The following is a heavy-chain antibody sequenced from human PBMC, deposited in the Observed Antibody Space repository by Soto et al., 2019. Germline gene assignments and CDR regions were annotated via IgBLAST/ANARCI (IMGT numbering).Heavy chain of an antibody. CDR1: GCSISSSSYY. J-gene: IGHJ6*02. D-gene: IGHD2-2*02. CDR2: IYYSGST. CDR3: ARQGEDIVVVPAAISYYYYGMDV. V-gene: IGHV4-39*01. Sequence: SETLSLTCTVSGCSISSSSYYWGWIRQPPGKGLEWIGSIYYSGSTYYNPSLKSRVTISVDTSKNQFSLKLSSVTAADTAVYYCARQGEDIVVVPAAISYYYYGMDVWGQGTTVTVSS.